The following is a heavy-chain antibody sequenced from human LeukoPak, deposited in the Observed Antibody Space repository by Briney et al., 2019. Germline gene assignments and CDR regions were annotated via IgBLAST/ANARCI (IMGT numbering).Heavy chain of an antibody. J-gene: IGHJ4*02. CDR2: ISGSGGST. D-gene: IGHD2-2*01. V-gene: IGHV3-23*01. CDR1: GFTFSCYA. CDR3: AKRSQGYCSSTSCYYDY. Sequence: GGSLRLSCAASGFTFSCYAMSWVRQAPGKGLEWVSAISGSGGSTYYADSVKGRFTISRDNSKNTLYLQMNSLRAEDAAVYYCAKRSQGYCSSTSCYYDYWGQGTLVTVSS.